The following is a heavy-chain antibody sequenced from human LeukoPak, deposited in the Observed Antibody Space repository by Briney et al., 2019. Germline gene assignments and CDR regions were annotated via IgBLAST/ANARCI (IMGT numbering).Heavy chain of an antibody. J-gene: IGHJ3*02. Sequence: SETLSLTCTVSGGSISSYYWSWIRQPPGKGLEWIGYIHYSGSTNYNPSLKSRVTISVDTSKNQFSLKLSSVTAADTAVYYCARQQQLRYGGAFDIWGQGTMVTVSS. CDR3: ARQQQLRYGGAFDI. D-gene: IGHD6-13*01. CDR2: IHYSGST. V-gene: IGHV4-59*01. CDR1: GGSISSYY.